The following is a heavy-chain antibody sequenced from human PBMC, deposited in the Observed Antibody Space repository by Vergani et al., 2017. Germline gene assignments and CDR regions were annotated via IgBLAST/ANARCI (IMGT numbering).Heavy chain of an antibody. CDR2: INHSGDT. D-gene: IGHD3-10*01. CDR3: ARHRGSGGFFPSSYFYGMDV. CDR1: DSSIMTNPY. V-gene: IGHV4-38-2*01. J-gene: IGHJ6*02. Sequence: QVQLQESGPGLVKPSETLTLTCDVSDSSIMTNPYWGWFRQSPGKGLEWIGCINHSGDTHYHSSLKSRVSISIVSSSKFSLSLTSVTAADTAIYYCARHRGSGGFFPSSYFYGMDVWGHGTTVTVSS.